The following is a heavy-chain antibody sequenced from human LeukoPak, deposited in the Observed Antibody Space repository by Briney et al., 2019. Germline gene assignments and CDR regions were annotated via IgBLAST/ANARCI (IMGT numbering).Heavy chain of an antibody. CDR3: AKATYYYDSSGYYAYYFDY. D-gene: IGHD3-22*01. Sequence: PGGSLRLSCAASGFTFSSYAVSWVRQAPGKGLEWVSAISGSGGSTYYADSVKGRFTISRDNSKNTLYLQMNSLRAEDTAVYYCAKATYYYDSSGYYAYYFDYWGQGTLVTVSS. V-gene: IGHV3-23*01. CDR1: GFTFSSYA. CDR2: ISGSGGST. J-gene: IGHJ4*02.